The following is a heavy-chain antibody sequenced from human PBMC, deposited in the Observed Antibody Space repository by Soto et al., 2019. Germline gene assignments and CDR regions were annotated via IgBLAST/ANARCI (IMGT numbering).Heavy chain of an antibody. CDR3: ARALAVADIRFGY. CDR1: GFTFSSYG. Sequence: QVQLVESGGGVVQPGRSLRLSCAASGFTFSSYGMHWVRQAPGKGLERVAVIGYDGSNKYYEDTVKGRFTISRDNSKNTLYLQMDSLSAEDTAVDYWARALAVADIRFGYWGQGTLVTVSS. D-gene: IGHD6-19*01. V-gene: IGHV3-33*01. J-gene: IGHJ4*02. CDR2: IGYDGSNK.